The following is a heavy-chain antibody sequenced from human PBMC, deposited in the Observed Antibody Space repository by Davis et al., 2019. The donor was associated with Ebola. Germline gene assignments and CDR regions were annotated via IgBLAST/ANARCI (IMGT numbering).Heavy chain of an antibody. Sequence: PGGSLRLSCAASGFTFSSYGMHWVRQAPGKGLEWVAVISYDGSNKYYADSVKGRFTISRDNAKNSLYLQMNSLRAEDTAVYYCARAGMHDAFDIWGQGTMVTVSS. CDR3: ARAGMHDAFDI. J-gene: IGHJ3*02. CDR2: ISYDGSNK. D-gene: IGHD3-10*01. V-gene: IGHV3-33*05. CDR1: GFTFSSYG.